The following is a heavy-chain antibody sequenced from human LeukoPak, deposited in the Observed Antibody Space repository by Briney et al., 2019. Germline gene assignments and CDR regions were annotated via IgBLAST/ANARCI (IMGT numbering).Heavy chain of an antibody. CDR3: ARRPPYNPFDY. CDR1: GYSFTSYW. V-gene: IGHV5-51*01. D-gene: IGHD1-1*01. J-gene: IGHJ4*02. CDR2: IYPGDSDT. Sequence: GESLKISCKGSGYSFTSYWIAWVRQMPGKGLGWMGIIYPGDSDTRYSPSFQGQVSISADKSISTAYLQWSSLQSSDTATYYCARRPPYNPFDYWGQGTLVTVSS.